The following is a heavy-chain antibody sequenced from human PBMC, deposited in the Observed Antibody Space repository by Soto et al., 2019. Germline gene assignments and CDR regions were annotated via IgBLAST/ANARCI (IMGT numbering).Heavy chain of an antibody. CDR2: IIPIFGTA. CDR3: AREKISPPDYYDSSGLFDY. D-gene: IGHD3-22*01. V-gene: IGHV1-69*13. Sequence: SVKVSCKASGGTFSSYAISWVRQAPGQGLEWMGGIIPIFGTANYAQKFQGRVTITADESTSTAYMELSSLRSEDTAVYYCAREKISPPDYYDSSGLFDYWGQGTLVIVSS. J-gene: IGHJ4*02. CDR1: GGTFSSYA.